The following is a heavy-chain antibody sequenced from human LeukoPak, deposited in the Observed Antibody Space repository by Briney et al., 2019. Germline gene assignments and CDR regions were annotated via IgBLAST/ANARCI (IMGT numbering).Heavy chain of an antibody. Sequence: GGSLRLSCAASGFIFSDYYMSWIRQAPGKGLEWVSYISSSGSTMYYTDSVKGRFTISRDNAKNSLYLQMNSLRAEDMALYYCAKGGVVVVENAFDIWGQGTMVTVSS. D-gene: IGHD2-15*01. CDR2: ISSSGSTM. CDR1: GFIFSDYY. V-gene: IGHV3-11*01. J-gene: IGHJ3*02. CDR3: AKGGVVVVENAFDI.